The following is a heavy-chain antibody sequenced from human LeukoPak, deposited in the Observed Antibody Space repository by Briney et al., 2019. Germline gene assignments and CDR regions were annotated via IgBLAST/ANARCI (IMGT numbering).Heavy chain of an antibody. CDR3: ARVGYLGSSWYRGGAFDI. CDR1: GYTFTSYG. Sequence: ASVKVSCKASGYTFTSYGISWVRQAPGQGLEWMGWISAYNGNTNYAQKLQGRVTMTTDTSTSTAYMELRSLRSDDTAVYYCARVGYLGSSWYRGGAFDIWGQGTMVTVSS. CDR2: ISAYNGNT. D-gene: IGHD6-13*01. V-gene: IGHV1-18*01. J-gene: IGHJ3*02.